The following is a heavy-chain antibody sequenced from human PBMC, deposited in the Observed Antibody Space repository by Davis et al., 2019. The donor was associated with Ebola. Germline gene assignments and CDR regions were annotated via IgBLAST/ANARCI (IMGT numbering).Heavy chain of an antibody. CDR2: IYYSGST. D-gene: IGHD1-26*01. CDR3: ARGRSYRGNLDY. J-gene: IGHJ4*02. Sequence: PSETLSLTCTVSGGSISSYYWSWIRQPPGKGPEWMGYIYYSGSTNYNPSLKSRVTISVDTSKNQFSLKLNSVAAADTAVYYCARGRSYRGNLDYWGQGTLVTVSS. V-gene: IGHV4-59*08. CDR1: GGSISSYY.